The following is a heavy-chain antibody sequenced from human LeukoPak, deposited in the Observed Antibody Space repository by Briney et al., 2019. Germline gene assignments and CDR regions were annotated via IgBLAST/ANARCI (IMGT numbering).Heavy chain of an antibody. CDR2: MYYSGST. V-gene: IGHV4-59*12. D-gene: IGHD4/OR15-4a*01. J-gene: IGHJ4*02. CDR1: GGSISSYY. CDR3: ARESNSALPAFDF. Sequence: SETLSLTCTVSGGSISSYYWSWIRQPPGKGLEWIGYMYYSGSTNYNPSLKSRVTMSVDKSKNQFSLKLSSVTAADTAAYYCARESNSALPAFDFWGQGTLVTVSS.